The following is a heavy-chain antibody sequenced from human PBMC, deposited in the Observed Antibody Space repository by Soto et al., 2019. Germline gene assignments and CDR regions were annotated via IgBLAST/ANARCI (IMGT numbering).Heavy chain of an antibody. CDR1: GFTFSSYG. V-gene: IGHV3-30*18. Sequence: GGSLRLSCAASGFTFSSYGMHWVRQAPGKGLEWVAVISYDGSNKYYADSVKGRFTISRDNSKNTLYLQMNSLRAEDTAVYYCAKDEEAITMVRAPFDPWGQGTLVTVSS. CDR2: ISYDGSNK. D-gene: IGHD3-10*01. CDR3: AKDEEAITMVRAPFDP. J-gene: IGHJ5*02.